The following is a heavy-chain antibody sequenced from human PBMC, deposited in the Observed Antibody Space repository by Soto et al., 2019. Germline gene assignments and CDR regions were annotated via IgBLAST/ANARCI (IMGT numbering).Heavy chain of an antibody. CDR3: ARLGPSASGTYSFRHNRFDP. V-gene: IGHV1-69*13. J-gene: IGHJ5*02. CDR2: IIPIFGTA. D-gene: IGHD3-10*01. Sequence: ASVKVSCKASGGTFSSYAISWVRQAPGQGLEWMGGIIPIFGTANYAQKFQGRVTITADESTSTAYMELSSLRSEDTAVYYCARLGPSASGTYSFRHNRFDPWGQGTLVTVSS. CDR1: GGTFSSYA.